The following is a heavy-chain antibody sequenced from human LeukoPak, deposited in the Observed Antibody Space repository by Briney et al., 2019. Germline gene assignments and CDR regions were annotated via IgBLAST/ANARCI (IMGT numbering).Heavy chain of an antibody. J-gene: IGHJ4*02. CDR3: ALGSGRTFDY. CDR2: IYWDDDK. D-gene: IGHD3-10*01. Sequence: ESGPTLVNPTQTLTLTCTFSGLSLSTSGGGVGWIRQPPGKALEWLALIYWDDDKRYSPSLTSRLTITKDTSKNQVVLIMTNMDPVDTATYYCALGSGRTFDYWGQGTLVTVSS. V-gene: IGHV2-5*02. CDR1: GLSLSTSGGG.